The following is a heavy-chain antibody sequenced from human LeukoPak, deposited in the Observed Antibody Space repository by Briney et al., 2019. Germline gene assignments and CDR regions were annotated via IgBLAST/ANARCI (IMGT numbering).Heavy chain of an antibody. CDR1: GFTFGSYG. J-gene: IGHJ6*02. D-gene: IGHD2-15*01. CDR2: IWYDGSNK. CDR3: AKDQAAYARGHYYGMDV. Sequence: GGSLRLSCAASGFTFGSYGMHWVRQAPGKGLEWVAVIWYDGSNKYYADSVKGRFTISRDNSKNTLYLQMNSLRAEDTAVYYCAKDQAAYARGHYYGMDVWGQGTTVTVSS. V-gene: IGHV3-30*02.